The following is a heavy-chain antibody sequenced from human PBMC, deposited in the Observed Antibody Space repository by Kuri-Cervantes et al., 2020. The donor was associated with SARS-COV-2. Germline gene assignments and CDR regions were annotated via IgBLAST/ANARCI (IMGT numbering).Heavy chain of an antibody. CDR2: ISSSSSAI. CDR1: GFSLRSYS. J-gene: IGHJ4*02. D-gene: IGHD3-10*01. V-gene: IGHV3-48*01. Sequence: GESLKISCAASGFSLRSYSMNWVRQAPGKGLEWVSYISSSSSAIYYADSVKGRFTISRDNSKNTLYLQMNSLRAEDTAVYYCARSPGAYFDYWGQGTLVTVSS. CDR3: ARSPGAYFDY.